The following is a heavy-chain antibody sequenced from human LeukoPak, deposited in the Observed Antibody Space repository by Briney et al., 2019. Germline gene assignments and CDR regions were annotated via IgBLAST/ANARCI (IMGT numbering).Heavy chain of an antibody. CDR2: ISYDGSNK. Sequence: GGSLRLSCAASGFTFSSYAMHWVRQAPGKGLEWVAVISYDGSNKYYADSVKGRFTISRDNSKNTLYLQMNSLRAEDTAVYYCAREGWGFGELSWETDYWGQGTLVTVSS. CDR3: AREGWGFGELSWETDY. D-gene: IGHD3-10*01. J-gene: IGHJ4*02. CDR1: GFTFSSYA. V-gene: IGHV3-30*04.